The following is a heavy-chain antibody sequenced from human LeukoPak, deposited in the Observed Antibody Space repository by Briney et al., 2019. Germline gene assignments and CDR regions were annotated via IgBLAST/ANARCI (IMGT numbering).Heavy chain of an antibody. CDR3: ARATPDYDFWSGYFNYYYYYMDV. D-gene: IGHD3-3*01. J-gene: IGHJ6*03. V-gene: IGHV3-74*01. Sequence: GGSLRLSCAASGFTFSSYAMSWVRQAPGKGLVWVSRINSDGSSTSYADSVKGRFTISRDNAKNTLYLQMNSLRAEDTTVYYCARATPDYDFWSGYFNYYYYYMDVWGKGTTVTVSS. CDR2: INSDGSST. CDR1: GFTFSSYA.